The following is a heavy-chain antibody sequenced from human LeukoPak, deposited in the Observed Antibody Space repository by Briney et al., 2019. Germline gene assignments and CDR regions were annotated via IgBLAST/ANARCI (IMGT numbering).Heavy chain of an antibody. J-gene: IGHJ6*03. CDR3: ARDHSGYDRLLDYYYYYMDV. CDR1: GYTFTGYY. V-gene: IGHV1-2*02. D-gene: IGHD5-12*01. CDR2: INPNSGGT. Sequence: ASVKVSCKASGYTFTGYYMHWVRQAPGQGLEWMGWINPNSGGTNYAQKFQGRVTMTRDTSISTAYMELSRLRSDDTAVYYCARDHSGYDRLLDYYYYYMDVWGKGTTVTVSS.